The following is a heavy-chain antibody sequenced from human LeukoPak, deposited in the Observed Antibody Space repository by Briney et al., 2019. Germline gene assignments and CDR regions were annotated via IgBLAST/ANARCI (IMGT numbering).Heavy chain of an antibody. J-gene: IGHJ3*02. CDR1: GVPFRNYA. CDR2: INGGGTKT. V-gene: IGHV3-23*01. CDR3: ARGSSGSYAFDI. Sequence: GGSLRLSWAASGVPFRNYAMTWVRQAPGKGLEWVSTINGGGTKTYYADSVKGRFTISRENAKNSLYLQMNSLRAGDTAVYYCARGSSGSYAFDIWGQGTMVTVSS. D-gene: IGHD3-22*01.